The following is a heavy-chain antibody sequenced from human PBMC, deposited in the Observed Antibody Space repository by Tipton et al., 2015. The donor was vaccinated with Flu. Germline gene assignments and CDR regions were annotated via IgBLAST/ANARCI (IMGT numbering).Heavy chain of an antibody. Sequence: SLRLSCAASGFTFNTYALTWVRQAPGKGLEWVSIISKGVGGDTFYAESVKGRFTISRDNSKNTLYPQMNSLRVEDTAVYYCAKGLPLSTMGLKHPTFDYWGQGTLVTVSS. J-gene: IGHJ4*02. CDR2: ISKGVGGDT. CDR1: GFTFNTYA. V-gene: IGHV3-23*01. D-gene: IGHD1-26*01. CDR3: AKGLPLSTMGLKHPTFDY.